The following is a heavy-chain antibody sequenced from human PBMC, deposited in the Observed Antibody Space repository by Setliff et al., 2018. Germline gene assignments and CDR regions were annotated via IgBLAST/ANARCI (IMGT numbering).Heavy chain of an antibody. CDR2: ISPYNGDT. V-gene: IGHV1-18*01. CDR3: VRAPPTVVIPPGRAFFDP. J-gene: IGHJ5*02. CDR1: GYTFNTFG. D-gene: IGHD2-2*01. Sequence: ASVKVSCKTSGYTFNTFGISWVRRAPGQGLDWMGWISPYNGDTKSAQKFQGRVTMTIDTSTSTAYVEVRSLRSDDTAVYYCVRAPPTVVIPPGRAFFDPWGQGTLVTVSS.